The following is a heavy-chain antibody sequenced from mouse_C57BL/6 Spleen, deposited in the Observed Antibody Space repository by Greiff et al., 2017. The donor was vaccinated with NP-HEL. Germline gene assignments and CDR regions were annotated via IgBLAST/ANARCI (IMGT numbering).Heavy chain of an antibody. Sequence: QVQLQQSGAELVKPGASVKFSCKASGYAFSSYWMNWVKQRPGKGLEWIGQIYPGDGDTNYNGKFKGKATLTADTSSSTAYVQLSSLTSEDSAVYFCLYDYGWYFDVWGTGTTVTVSS. J-gene: IGHJ1*03. CDR2: IYPGDGDT. D-gene: IGHD2-4*01. CDR3: LYDYGWYFDV. V-gene: IGHV1-80*01. CDR1: GYAFSSYW.